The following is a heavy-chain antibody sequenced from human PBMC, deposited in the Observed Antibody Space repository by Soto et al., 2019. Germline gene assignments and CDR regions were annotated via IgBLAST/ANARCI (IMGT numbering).Heavy chain of an antibody. CDR2: ISSSSSYI. V-gene: IGHV3-21*01. CDR1: EFNFRGYS. CDR3: ARDRNTYYDILTGKKPVFLDY. J-gene: IGHJ4*02. Sequence: PGRSLRLSRAASEFNFRGYSMNWVRQAPGKGLEWVSSISSSSSYIYYADSVKGRFTISRDNAKNSLYLQMNSLRAEDTAVYYCARDRNTYYDILTGKKPVFLDYWGQGTLVTVSS. D-gene: IGHD3-9*01.